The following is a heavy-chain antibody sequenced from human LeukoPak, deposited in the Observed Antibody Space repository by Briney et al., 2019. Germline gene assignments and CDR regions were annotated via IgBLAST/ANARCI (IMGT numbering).Heavy chain of an antibody. J-gene: IGHJ3*02. CDR1: GGSISSTTYY. D-gene: IGHD3-22*01. Sequence: PSETLSLTCTVSGGSISSTTYYWGWIRQPPGKGLEWIGSIYHSGNIYCNPSLKSRVTISVDTSKNQFSLKLSSVTAADTAVYYCARHDSSGPYNAFDIWGQGTMVTVSS. CDR3: ARHDSSGPYNAFDI. V-gene: IGHV4-39*01. CDR2: IYHSGNI.